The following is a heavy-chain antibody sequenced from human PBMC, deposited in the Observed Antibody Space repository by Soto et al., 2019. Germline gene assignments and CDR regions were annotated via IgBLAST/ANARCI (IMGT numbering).Heavy chain of an antibody. J-gene: IGHJ6*03. V-gene: IGHV2-70*11. D-gene: IGHD2-2*01. CDR1: GFSLSTSGMC. Sequence: SGPTLVNPTQTLTLTCTFSGFSLSTSGMCVGWIRQPPGKALEWLARIDWDDDKYYSTSLQTRLTISKDTSKNQVVLTMTNMDPVDTATYYCARIRPSCSSSSCSWSAAYYYYMDVWGKGTTVTVSS. CDR3: ARIRPSCSSSSCSWSAAYYYYMDV. CDR2: IDWDDDK.